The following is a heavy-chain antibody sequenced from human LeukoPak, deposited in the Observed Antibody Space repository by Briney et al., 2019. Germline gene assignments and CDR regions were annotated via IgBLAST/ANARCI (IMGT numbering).Heavy chain of an antibody. D-gene: IGHD2-21*02. J-gene: IGHJ3*02. CDR3: TTSVTARGYDAFDI. CDR2: IKSKTDGGTT. Sequence: KPGGSLRLSCAASGFTFSNAWMGWVRQAPGKGLEWVGRIKSKTDGGTTDYAAPVKGRFTISRDDSKNTLYLQMNSLKTEDTAVYYCTTSVTARGYDAFDIWGQGTMVTVSS. CDR1: GFTFSNAW. V-gene: IGHV3-15*01.